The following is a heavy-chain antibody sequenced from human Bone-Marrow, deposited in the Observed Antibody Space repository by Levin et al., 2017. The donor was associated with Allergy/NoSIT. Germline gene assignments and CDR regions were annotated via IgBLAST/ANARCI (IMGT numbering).Heavy chain of an antibody. Sequence: PGGSLRLSCAASGFTFSSYGFHWVRRAPGKGLEWVAGIWYDGRKMIYADSVKGRFTISRDDSKRTLYLQMDSLRGDDTAVYYCARDDGNVGPDLIYWGQGTLVTVSS. CDR1: GFTFSSYG. CDR2: IWYDGRKM. CDR3: ARDDGNVGPDLIY. D-gene: IGHD3/OR15-3a*01. V-gene: IGHV3-33*01. J-gene: IGHJ4*02.